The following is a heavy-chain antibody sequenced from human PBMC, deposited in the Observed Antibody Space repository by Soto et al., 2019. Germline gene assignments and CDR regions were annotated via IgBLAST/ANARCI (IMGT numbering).Heavy chain of an antibody. V-gene: IGHV4-59*01. CDR1: GGSISSYY. CDR2: IYYSGST. Sequence: SETLSLTCTVSGGSISSYYWSWIRQPPGKGLEWIGYIYYSGSTNYNPSLKSRVTISVDTSKNQFSLKLSSVTAADTAVYYCARGLGGSYPDYYYYYYIDVWGKGTTVTVSS. CDR3: ARGLGGSYPDYYYYYYIDV. J-gene: IGHJ6*03. D-gene: IGHD1-26*01.